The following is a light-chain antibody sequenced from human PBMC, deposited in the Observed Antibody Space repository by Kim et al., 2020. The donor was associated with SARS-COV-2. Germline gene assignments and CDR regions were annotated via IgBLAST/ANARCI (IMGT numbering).Light chain of an antibody. CDR1: QGIVNL. V-gene: IGKV1-12*01. CDR3: QQAHSFPLT. J-gene: IGKJ4*01. CDR2: TAS. Sequence: ASVGDRVTITCRASQGIVNLLAWYQQKPEKAPKLLISTASRLQSGVPSRFIGSGSGTEFTLTNTSLQPEDFATYYCQQAHSFPLTFGGGTKVDIK.